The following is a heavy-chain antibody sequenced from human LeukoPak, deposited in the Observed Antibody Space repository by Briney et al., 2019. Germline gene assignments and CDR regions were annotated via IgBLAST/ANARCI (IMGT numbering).Heavy chain of an antibody. Sequence: GGSLRLSCAASGFTFSSYWMSWVRQAPGKGLEWVANIKQDGSEKYYVDSVKGRFTISRDNAKNSLYLQMNSPRVEDTAVYYCARGLVATRRGYQYYMDVWGKGTTVTVSS. CDR1: GFTFSSYW. V-gene: IGHV3-7*01. CDR2: IKQDGSEK. CDR3: ARGLVATRRGYQYYMDV. D-gene: IGHD5-12*01. J-gene: IGHJ6*03.